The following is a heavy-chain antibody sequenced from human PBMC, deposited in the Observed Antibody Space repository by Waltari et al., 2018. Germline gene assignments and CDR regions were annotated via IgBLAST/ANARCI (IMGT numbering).Heavy chain of an antibody. V-gene: IGHV4-30-2*01. D-gene: IGHD4-17*01. CDR3: AREGYGGSRGAFDI. CDR2: IYHSGST. Sequence: QLQLQESGSGLVKPSQTLSLTCAVPGGSISSGGYSWRWIRQPPGKGLEWIGYIYHSGSTYYNPSLKSRVTISVDRSKNQFSLKLSSVTAADTAVYYCAREGYGGSRGAFDIWGQGTMVTVSS. J-gene: IGHJ3*02. CDR1: GGSISSGGYS.